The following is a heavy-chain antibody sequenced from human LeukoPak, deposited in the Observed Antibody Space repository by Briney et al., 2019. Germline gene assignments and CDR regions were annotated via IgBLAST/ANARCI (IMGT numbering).Heavy chain of an antibody. CDR3: ARGRVAARSHFDC. CDR1: GGSFSGYY. D-gene: IGHD6-6*01. V-gene: IGHV4-34*01. Sequence: TSETLSLTCAVYGGSFSGYYWSWIRQPPGKGLEWIGEINHSGSTNYNPSLKSRVTISVDTSKNQFSLKLSSVTAADTAVYYCARGRVAARSHFDCWGQGTLVTVSS. CDR2: INHSGST. J-gene: IGHJ4*02.